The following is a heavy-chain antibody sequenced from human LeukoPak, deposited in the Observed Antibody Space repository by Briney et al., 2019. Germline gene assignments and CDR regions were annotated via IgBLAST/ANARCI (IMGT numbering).Heavy chain of an antibody. CDR3: ARVAVGKQLAPTYYYYMDV. CDR2: IYYSGST. Sequence: PSETLSLTCTVSGGSISSYYWSWIRQPPGKGLEWIGYIYYSGSTNYNPSLKSRVTISVDTSKNQFSLKLSSVTAADTAVSYCARVAVGKQLAPTYYYYMDVWGKETTVTVSS. CDR1: GGSISSYY. D-gene: IGHD6-19*01. V-gene: IGHV4-59*01. J-gene: IGHJ6*03.